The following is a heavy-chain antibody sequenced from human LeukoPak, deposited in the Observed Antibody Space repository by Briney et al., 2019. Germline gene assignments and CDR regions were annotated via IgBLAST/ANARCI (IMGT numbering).Heavy chain of an antibody. CDR1: GASISSYY. D-gene: IGHD3-22*01. Sequence: SETLSLTCTASGASISSYYWSWIRQPPGKGLEWIGDIYYSGSIKYNPSLKSRVTMSVDTSKNQFSLKLSSVTAADTAIYYCARENPSGYYNRPIDYWGQGTLVTVSS. CDR2: IYYSGSI. V-gene: IGHV4-59*01. J-gene: IGHJ4*02. CDR3: ARENPSGYYNRPIDY.